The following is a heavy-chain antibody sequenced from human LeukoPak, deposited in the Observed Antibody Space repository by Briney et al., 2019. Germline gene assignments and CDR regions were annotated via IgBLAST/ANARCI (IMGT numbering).Heavy chain of an antibody. CDR1: GGSISSYY. V-gene: IGHV4-59*08. CDR3: ARSTREYSDS. CDR2: IYYSGNT. D-gene: IGHD5-18*01. J-gene: IGHJ4*02. Sequence: SETLSLTCTVSGGSISSYYWSWIRQPPGKGLEWVGYIYYSGNTNYNPSLKSRVTISVDTSKKQFSLTLSFVTAADTAVYYCARSTREYSDSWGQGTLVTVSS.